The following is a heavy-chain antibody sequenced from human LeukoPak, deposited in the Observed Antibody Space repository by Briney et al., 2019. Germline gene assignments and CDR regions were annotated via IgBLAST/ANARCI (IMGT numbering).Heavy chain of an antibody. CDR3: ARKEDWDDSFDI. Sequence: GGSLRLSCTASGFTFTSYTMNWVRQAPGKGLEWVSYISSNSITIEYADSVKGRFTISRDNAKNSLYLQMNSLRAEDTAVYYCARKEDWDDSFDIWGQGTMVTVSS. CDR1: GFTFTSYT. V-gene: IGHV3-48*01. D-gene: IGHD1-1*01. J-gene: IGHJ3*02. CDR2: ISSNSITI.